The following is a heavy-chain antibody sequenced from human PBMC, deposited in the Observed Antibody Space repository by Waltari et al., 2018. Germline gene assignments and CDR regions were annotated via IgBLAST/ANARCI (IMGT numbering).Heavy chain of an antibody. CDR3: ARHLYSIDYLELAK. D-gene: IGHD3-22*01. Sequence: EEHLLESGGGLAQPGGSLRLSCAASGFTFISYAMGWVRQAPGKGVGGVSGISDSGVSTKDADSVKGRFNVSRDKSKNTVFLHLNSLRAEDTAIYYCARHLYSIDYLELAKWGQGTLVTVSS. CDR1: GFTFISYA. V-gene: IGHV3-23*01. CDR2: ISDSGVST. J-gene: IGHJ4*02.